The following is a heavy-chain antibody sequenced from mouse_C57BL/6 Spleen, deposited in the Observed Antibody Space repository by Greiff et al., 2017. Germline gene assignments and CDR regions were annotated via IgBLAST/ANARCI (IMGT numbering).Heavy chain of an antibody. CDR3: TREGLRSFAY. D-gene: IGHD2-4*01. CDR2: ISSGGDYI. V-gene: IGHV5-9-1*02. CDR1: GFTFSSYA. J-gene: IGHJ3*01. Sequence: EVKLEESGEGLVKPGGSLKLSCAASGFTFSSYAMSWVRQTPEKRLEWVAYISSGGDYIYYADTVKGRFTISRDNARNTLYLQMSSLKSEDTAMYYCTREGLRSFAYWGQGTLVTVSA.